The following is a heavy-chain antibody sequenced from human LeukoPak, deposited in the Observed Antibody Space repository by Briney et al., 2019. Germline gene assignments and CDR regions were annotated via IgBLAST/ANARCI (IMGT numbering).Heavy chain of an antibody. CDR1: GGTFSSYA. D-gene: IGHD3-22*01. V-gene: IGHV1-69*01. CDR2: IIPIFGTA. Sequence: SVKVSCKASGGTFSSYAISWVRQAPGQGLEWMGGIIPIFGTANYAQKFQGRVTLTADESTSTAYMELRSLRSEDTAVYYCAGADSTAGYPYDPWGQGTLVTVSS. CDR3: AGADSTAGYPYDP. J-gene: IGHJ5*02.